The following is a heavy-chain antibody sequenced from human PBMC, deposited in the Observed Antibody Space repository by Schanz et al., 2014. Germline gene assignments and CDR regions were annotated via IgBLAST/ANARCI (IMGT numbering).Heavy chain of an antibody. D-gene: IGHD4-17*01. J-gene: IGHJ4*02. CDR2: IIPILDVG. CDR3: ARGYGDSPTDF. V-gene: IGHV1-69*04. CDR1: GGTFSSFG. Sequence: VQLEQSGAEVKKPGSSVKVSCKASGGTFSSFGINWVRQAPGQGLEWMGRIIPILDVGNYAQQFQGRVTFTADRSTSTAYMELSSLRSEDTAVYYCARGYGDSPTDFWGQGTLVTVSS.